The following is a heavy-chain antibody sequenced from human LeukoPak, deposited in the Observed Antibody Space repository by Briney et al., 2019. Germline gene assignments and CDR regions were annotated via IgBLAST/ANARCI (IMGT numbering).Heavy chain of an antibody. D-gene: IGHD1-7*01. J-gene: IGHJ6*02. V-gene: IGHV3-9*01. CDR1: GFTFDDYA. CDR2: ISWNSGSI. CDR3: AKGLGTTYYYGMDV. Sequence: PGGSLRLSCAASGFTFDDYAMHWVRQAPRKGLEWVSGISWNSGSIGYADSEKGRFTISRDNAKNSLYLQMNSLRAEDTALYYCAKGLGTTYYYGMDVWGQGTTVTVSS.